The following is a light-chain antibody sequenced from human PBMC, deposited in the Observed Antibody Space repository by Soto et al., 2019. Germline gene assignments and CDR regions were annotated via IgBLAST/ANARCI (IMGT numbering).Light chain of an antibody. J-gene: IGKJ1*01. Sequence: DIPMTQSPSTLSASVGDRVTITCRASQSISSWLAWYQQKPGKAPKLLIYKASSLESGVPSRFSGSGSGTEFTLTISSPQPDDFATYYCQQYNSYSETFGQGTKVEIK. CDR1: QSISSW. V-gene: IGKV1-5*03. CDR3: QQYNSYSET. CDR2: KAS.